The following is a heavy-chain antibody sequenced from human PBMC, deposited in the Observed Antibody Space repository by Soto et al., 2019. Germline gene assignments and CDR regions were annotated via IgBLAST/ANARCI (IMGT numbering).Heavy chain of an antibody. Sequence: QVQLVHSGAEVKKPGASVKVSCKASGYTFTSYGISWVRQAPGQVLEWMGWISAYNGDTNYAQKLQGRVTMTTDTSTSTAYMELRSLRSDDTAVYYCARGWEPHYNYYGMDVWGQGTTVTVSS. D-gene: IGHD1-26*01. CDR3: ARGWEPHYNYYGMDV. CDR2: ISAYNGDT. J-gene: IGHJ6*02. CDR1: GYTFTSYG. V-gene: IGHV1-18*01.